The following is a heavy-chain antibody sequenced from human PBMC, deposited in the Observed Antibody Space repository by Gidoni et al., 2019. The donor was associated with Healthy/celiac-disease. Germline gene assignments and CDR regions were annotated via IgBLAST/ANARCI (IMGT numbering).Heavy chain of an antibody. V-gene: IGHV1-3*01. CDR2: INAGNGNT. CDR1: GYTFTRYA. Sequence: QVQLVQSGAEVKKPGASVKVSCKASGYTFTRYAMHWVRQAPGQRLEWMGWINAGNGNTKYSQKFQGRVTITRDTSASTAYMELSSLRSEDTAVYYCAREPTYYYDSSGYLDYWGQGTLVTVSS. J-gene: IGHJ4*02. CDR3: AREPTYYYDSSGYLDY. D-gene: IGHD3-22*01.